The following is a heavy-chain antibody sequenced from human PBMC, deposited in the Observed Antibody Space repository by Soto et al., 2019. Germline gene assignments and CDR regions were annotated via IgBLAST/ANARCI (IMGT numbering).Heavy chain of an antibody. CDR2: ITSNGGST. CDR1: GFTFSNYA. V-gene: IGHV3-64D*08. Sequence: PGGSLRLSCSASGFTFSNYAMHWVRQAPGKGLEYVSAITSNGGSTYHADFVKGRFTISRDNSRNTLYLQMSSLRAEDTAVYYCGLGYCSGATCPIANWGQGTLVTVSS. J-gene: IGHJ4*02. CDR3: GLGYCSGATCPIAN. D-gene: IGHD2-8*02.